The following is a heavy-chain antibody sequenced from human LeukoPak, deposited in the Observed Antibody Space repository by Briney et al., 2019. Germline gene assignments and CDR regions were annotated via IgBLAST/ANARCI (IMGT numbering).Heavy chain of an antibody. CDR2: IQSNGRNK. Sequence: PGGSLRLSCAASGFIFSSDDMHWVRQAPGKGLEWVAGIQSNGRNKYYVDSVKGRFAISRDNSKSTLYLQVNSLRVEDTALYYCASRYSGPYYWGQGTLVTVSS. CDR3: ASRYSGPYY. V-gene: IGHV3-33*05. D-gene: IGHD2-21*01. CDR1: GFIFSSDD. J-gene: IGHJ4*02.